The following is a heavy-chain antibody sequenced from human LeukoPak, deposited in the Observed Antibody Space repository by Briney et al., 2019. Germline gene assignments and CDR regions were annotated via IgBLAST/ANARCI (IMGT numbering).Heavy chain of an antibody. J-gene: IGHJ5*02. V-gene: IGHV1-46*01. CDR3: ARVGGPVTIFGVVIKNWFDP. Sequence: ASVKVSCTASGYTFTSYYMHWVRQAPGQGLEWMGIINPSGGSTSYAQKFQGRVTMTRDTSTSTVYMELSSLRSEDTAVYYCARVGGPVTIFGVVIKNWFDPWGQGTLVTVSS. CDR1: GYTFTSYY. D-gene: IGHD3-3*01. CDR2: INPSGGST.